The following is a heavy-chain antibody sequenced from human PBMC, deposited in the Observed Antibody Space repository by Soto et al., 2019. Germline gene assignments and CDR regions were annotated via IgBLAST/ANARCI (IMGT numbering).Heavy chain of an antibody. CDR3: ARDRTLGYCTNGVCQTTFDY. D-gene: IGHD2-8*01. J-gene: IGHJ4*02. CDR1: GVTFSSDA. V-gene: IGHV3-7*03. Sequence: GGSLRLSCAASGVTFSSDAMHWVRQAPGTGLEWVANIKQDGSEKYYVDSVKGRFTISRDNAKNSLYLQMNSLRAEDTAVYYCARDRTLGYCTNGVCQTTFDYWGQGTLVTVSS. CDR2: IKQDGSEK.